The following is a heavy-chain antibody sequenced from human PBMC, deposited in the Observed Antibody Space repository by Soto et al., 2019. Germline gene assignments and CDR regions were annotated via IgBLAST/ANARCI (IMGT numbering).Heavy chain of an antibody. J-gene: IGHJ4*02. CDR3: ARQEAVPGTPFDS. Sequence: SETLSLTCTVSGGSINGYYWNWIRQTPGKGLEWLGCIYFSGSTQYNPSLKTRLTISLDTSKKQFSLKLSSVTAADTAVYYCARQEAVPGTPFDSWGQGTLVTVSS. CDR2: IYFSGST. CDR1: GGSINGYY. D-gene: IGHD6-19*01. V-gene: IGHV4-59*01.